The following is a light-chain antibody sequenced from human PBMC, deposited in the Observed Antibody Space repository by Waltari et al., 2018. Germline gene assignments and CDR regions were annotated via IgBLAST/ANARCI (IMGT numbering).Light chain of an antibody. V-gene: IGKV3-20*01. CDR3: QQYGSSPYT. CDR1: QRVSSSY. J-gene: IGKJ2*01. CDR2: GAS. Sequence: EIVLTQSPGTLSLSPGERATISCRASQRVSSSYLAWYQQKPGQAPRLLIYGASSRATGIPDRFRGSGSGTDFTLTISRLEPEDFAVYYCQQYGSSPYTFGQGTKLEIK.